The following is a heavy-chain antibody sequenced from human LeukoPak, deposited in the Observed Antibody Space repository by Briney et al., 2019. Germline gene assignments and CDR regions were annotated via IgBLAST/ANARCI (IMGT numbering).Heavy chain of an antibody. J-gene: IGHJ4*02. Sequence: GASVKVSCKASGYTFTSYYMHWVRQAPGQGLEWMGIINPSGGSTNYAQKFQGRVTITADESTSTAYMELSSLRSEDTAVYYCARRPVYGGYSNFDYWGQGTLVTVSS. CDR1: GYTFTSYY. CDR2: INPSGGST. CDR3: ARRPVYGGYSNFDY. V-gene: IGHV1-46*01. D-gene: IGHD5-12*01.